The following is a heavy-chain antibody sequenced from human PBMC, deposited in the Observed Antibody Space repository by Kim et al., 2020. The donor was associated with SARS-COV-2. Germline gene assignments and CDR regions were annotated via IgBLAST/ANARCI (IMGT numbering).Heavy chain of an antibody. J-gene: IGHJ4*02. CDR1: GFSLSTSGVG. Sequence: SGPTLVKPTQTLTLTCTFSGFSLSTSGVGVGWIRQPPGKALEWLALIYWDDDKRYSPSLKSRLTITKDTSKNQVVLTMTNMDPVDTATYYCAHRRTYNWNRGPYFDYWGQGTLVTVSS. D-gene: IGHD1-20*01. CDR3: AHRRTYNWNRGPYFDY. CDR2: IYWDDDK. V-gene: IGHV2-5*02.